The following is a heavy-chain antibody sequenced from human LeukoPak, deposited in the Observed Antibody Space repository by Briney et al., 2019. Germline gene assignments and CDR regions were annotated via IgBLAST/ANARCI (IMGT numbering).Heavy chain of an antibody. CDR2: INHSEST. V-gene: IGHV4/OR15-8*01. J-gene: IGHJ1*01. Sequence: SETLSLTCGVSGGSITTTNYWSWIRQPPGKGLEWIGEINHSESTNYNPSLKSRVTILVDTSKNQFSLKLSSVTAADTAVYYCARGHSPVTTKVSYFQHWGQGTLVTVSS. CDR3: ARGHSPVTTKVSYFQH. CDR1: GGSITTTNY. D-gene: IGHD4-17*01.